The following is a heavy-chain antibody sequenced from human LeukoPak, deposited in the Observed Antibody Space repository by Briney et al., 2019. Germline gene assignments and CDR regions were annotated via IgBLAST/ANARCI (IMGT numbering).Heavy chain of an antibody. V-gene: IGHV1-18*01. CDR1: GYTFTSYG. CDR2: ISAYNGNT. Sequence: ASVKVSCKASGYTFTSYGISWVRQAPGQGLEWMGRISAYNGNTNYAQKLQGRVTMTTDTSTSTAYMELRSLRSDDTAVYYCARTGHGRYFDWLLGYYYYMDVWGKGTTVTVSS. J-gene: IGHJ6*03. D-gene: IGHD3-9*01. CDR3: ARTGHGRYFDWLLGYYYYMDV.